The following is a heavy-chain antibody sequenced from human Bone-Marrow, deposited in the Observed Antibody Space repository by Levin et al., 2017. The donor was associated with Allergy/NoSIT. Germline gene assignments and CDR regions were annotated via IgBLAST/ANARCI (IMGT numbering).Heavy chain of an antibody. CDR2: ISYDGSNK. CDR3: ARGGIAAPLDY. CDR1: GFTFSSYA. J-gene: IGHJ4*02. Sequence: GESLKISCAASGFTFSSYAMHWVRQAPGKGLEWVAVISYDGSNKYYADSVKGRFTISRDNSKNTLYLQMNSLRAEDTAVYYCARGGIAAPLDYWGQGTLVTVSS. D-gene: IGHD6-13*01. V-gene: IGHV3-30*04.